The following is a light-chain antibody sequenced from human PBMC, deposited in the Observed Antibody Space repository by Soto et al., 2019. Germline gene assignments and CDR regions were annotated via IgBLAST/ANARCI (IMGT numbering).Light chain of an antibody. CDR3: CSYAGSNNFV. CDR2: EVS. V-gene: IGLV2-8*01. Sequence: QSALTQPPSASGSPGQSVTISRTGTSSDVGGYNYVSWYQQHPGKAPKLMIYEVSKRPSGVPDRFSGSRSGNTASLTVSGLQAEDEADYYCCSYAGSNNFVFGGGTKLTVL. CDR1: SSDVGGYNY. J-gene: IGLJ2*01.